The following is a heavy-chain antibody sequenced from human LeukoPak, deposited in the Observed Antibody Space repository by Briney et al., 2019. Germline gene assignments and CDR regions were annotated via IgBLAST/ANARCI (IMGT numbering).Heavy chain of an antibody. D-gene: IGHD4-17*01. CDR1: GGTLSSYV. J-gene: IGHJ4*02. Sequence: APVKVSCKTAGGTLSSYVFSWVRQAPGQGLEWMGGIIPIFDTAKYAQKFQGRVTITADESTSTAHMELSSLRSEDTAVYYCARHYGDYPVFDYWGQGTLVTVSS. CDR3: ARHYGDYPVFDY. V-gene: IGHV1-69*13. CDR2: IIPIFDTA.